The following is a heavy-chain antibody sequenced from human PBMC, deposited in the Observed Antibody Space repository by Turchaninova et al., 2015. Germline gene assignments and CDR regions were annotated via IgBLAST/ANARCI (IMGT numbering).Heavy chain of an antibody. V-gene: IGHV2-5*02. CDR3: AHLYYDFWSGYYKRVSNNYMDV. J-gene: IGHJ6*03. Sequence: QITLKESGPTLVKPTQTLTLTFTFSGFSLSTSGVGVGWIRQPPGKALEWLALIYWDDDKRYSPSLKSRLTITKDTSKNQVVLTRTNMDPVDTATYYCAHLYYDFWSGYYKRVSNNYMDVWGKGTTVTVSS. CDR1: GFSLSTSGVG. CDR2: IYWDDDK. D-gene: IGHD3-3*01.